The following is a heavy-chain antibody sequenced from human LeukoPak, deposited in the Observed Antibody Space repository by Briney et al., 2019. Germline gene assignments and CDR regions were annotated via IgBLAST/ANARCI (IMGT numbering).Heavy chain of an antibody. D-gene: IGHD2-2*01. CDR3: AKDSGSSNSCNNSRGDAFDI. CDR1: GGSISSYY. Sequence: SETLSLTCSVSGGSISSYYWSLIRQPAGEGLEWIGRIYTSGSTNYNPSLKSRVNMSVDTSKNQFSLKLSSVTGADTAAYYCAKDSGSSNSCNNSRGDAFDIWGQGTMVTVSS. J-gene: IGHJ3*02. V-gene: IGHV4-4*07. CDR2: IYTSGST.